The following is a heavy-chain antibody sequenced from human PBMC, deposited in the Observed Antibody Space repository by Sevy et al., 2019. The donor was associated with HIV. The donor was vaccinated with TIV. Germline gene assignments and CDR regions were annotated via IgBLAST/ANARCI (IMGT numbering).Heavy chain of an antibody. CDR1: GFTFNSYG. CDR2: IWYDGSNR. J-gene: IGHJ4*02. D-gene: IGHD6-19*01. CDR3: AREGLAVAGIGYYFEY. Sequence: GGSLRLSCAASGFTFNSYGMHWVRQAPGKGLEWVALIWYDGSNRSYVDSVKGRFTVSRDNSKNTLYLQMNSLRAEDTAAYYCAREGLAVAGIGYYFEYWGQGTLVTVSS. V-gene: IGHV3-33*01.